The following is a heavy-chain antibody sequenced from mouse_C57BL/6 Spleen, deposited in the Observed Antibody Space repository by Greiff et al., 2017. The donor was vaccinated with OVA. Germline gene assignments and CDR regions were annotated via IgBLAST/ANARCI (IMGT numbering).Heavy chain of an antibody. Sequence: QVQLQQSGAELVRPGTSVKVSCKASGYAFTNYLIEWVKQRPGQGLEWIGVINPGSGGTNYNEKFKGKATLTADKSSSTAYMQLSSLTSEDSAVYFCARGGTAQPFFDYWGQGTTLTVSS. D-gene: IGHD3-2*02. V-gene: IGHV1-54*01. CDR1: GYAFTNYL. CDR3: ARGGTAQPFFDY. CDR2: INPGSGGT. J-gene: IGHJ2*01.